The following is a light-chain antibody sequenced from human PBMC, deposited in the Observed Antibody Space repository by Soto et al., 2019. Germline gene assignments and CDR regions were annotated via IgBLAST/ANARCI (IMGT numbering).Light chain of an antibody. J-gene: IGLJ3*02. V-gene: IGLV2-14*01. CDR2: DVS. CDR1: SSDVGGYNY. CDR3: SSYTSTNYWV. Sequence: QSALTQSASVSGSPGQSITISCTGTSSDVGGYNYVSGYQQHPGKAPKLIIYDVSNRPSGVSTRFSGSKSGNTASLTISGLQAEDEADYSCSSYTSTNYWVFGGGTKLTVL.